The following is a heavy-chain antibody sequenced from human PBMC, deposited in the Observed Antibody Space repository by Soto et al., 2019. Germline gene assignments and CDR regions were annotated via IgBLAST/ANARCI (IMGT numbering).Heavy chain of an antibody. Sequence: GASVKVSCKASGGTFSSYAISWVRQAPGQGLEWMGGIIPIFGTANYAQKFQGRVTITADESTSTAYMELSSLRSEDTAVYYCARSIRWAVGVVPAAYYYYGMDVWGQGTTVTVS. J-gene: IGHJ6*02. CDR2: IIPIFGTA. V-gene: IGHV1-69*13. CDR1: GGTFSSYA. D-gene: IGHD2-2*01. CDR3: ARSIRWAVGVVPAAYYYYGMDV.